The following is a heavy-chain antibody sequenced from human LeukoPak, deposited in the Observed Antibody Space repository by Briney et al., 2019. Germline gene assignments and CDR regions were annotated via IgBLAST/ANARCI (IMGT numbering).Heavy chain of an antibody. Sequence: ASVKVSCKASGFTFTSYYMHWVRQAPGQGLEWMGIINPSGGSTSHPQKFQGRVTMTRDTSTSTVYMEVSSLRSEDTAVYYCACVVRGAFDIWGQGTLVTVSS. CDR1: GFTFTSYY. CDR3: ACVVRGAFDI. CDR2: INPSGGST. J-gene: IGHJ3*02. D-gene: IGHD2-21*01. V-gene: IGHV1-46*03.